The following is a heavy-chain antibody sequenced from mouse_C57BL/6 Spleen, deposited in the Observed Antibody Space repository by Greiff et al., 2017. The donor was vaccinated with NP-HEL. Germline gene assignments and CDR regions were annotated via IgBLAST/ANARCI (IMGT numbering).Heavy chain of an antibody. D-gene: IGHD1-1*01. CDR3: ARNHYGSSYGFAY. CDR1: GYTFTSYW. V-gene: IGHV1-55*01. Sequence: QVQLQQTGAELLKPGALVKMSCKASGYTFTSYWITWVKQRPGQGLEWIGDIYPGSGSTNYNEKLKSKATLTVDTSSSTAYMQLSSLTSEDSAVYYCARNHYGSSYGFAYWGQGTLVTVSA. CDR2: IYPGSGST. J-gene: IGHJ3*01.